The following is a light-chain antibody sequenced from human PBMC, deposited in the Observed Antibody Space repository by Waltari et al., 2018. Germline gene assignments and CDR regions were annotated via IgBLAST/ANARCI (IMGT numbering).Light chain of an antibody. J-gene: IGKJ4*01. Sequence: DIQMTQAPSSVSASGGDRVTITCRARQGISNWVAWYQQKPGKAPNLLVYSASNLQSGVPSRFSGSGSGTEFTLTISSLQSEDFATYYCQQNSTCPVTFGGGTEVEF. V-gene: IGKV1-12*01. CDR1: QGISNW. CDR3: QQNSTCPVT. CDR2: SAS.